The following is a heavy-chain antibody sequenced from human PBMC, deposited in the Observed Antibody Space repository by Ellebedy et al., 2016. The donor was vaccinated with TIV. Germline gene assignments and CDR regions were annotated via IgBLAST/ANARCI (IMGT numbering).Heavy chain of an antibody. J-gene: IGHJ6*02. CDR3: ARLRHDYGDHTKSYYYYGMDV. CDR1: GGSISSYY. V-gene: IGHV4-59*12. CDR2: IYYSGST. Sequence: SETLSLTCTVSGGSISSYYWSWIRQPPGKGLEWIGYIYYSGSTNYNPSLKSRVTISVDTSKNQFSLKLSSVTAADTAVYYCARLRHDYGDHTKSYYYYGMDVWGQGTTVTVSS. D-gene: IGHD4-17*01.